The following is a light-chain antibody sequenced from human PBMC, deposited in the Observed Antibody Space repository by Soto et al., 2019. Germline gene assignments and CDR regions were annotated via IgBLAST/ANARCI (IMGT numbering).Light chain of an antibody. J-gene: IGLJ3*02. Sequence: QSALTQPASVSGSPGQSITISCTGTSNDVGAYNYVSWYQQHPGKAPKLIIYEVSNRPSGVSSRFSGSKSGTSASLAISGLQSEDEADYHCAAWDDSLKGPVFGGGTKVTVL. V-gene: IGLV2-14*01. CDR1: SNDVGAYNY. CDR3: AAWDDSLKGPV. CDR2: EVS.